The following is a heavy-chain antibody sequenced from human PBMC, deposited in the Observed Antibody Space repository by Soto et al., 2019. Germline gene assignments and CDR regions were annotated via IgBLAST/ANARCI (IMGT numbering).Heavy chain of an antibody. J-gene: IGHJ6*02. CDR3: AREDRDRATGLVPAAIDGMDV. V-gene: IGHV1-69*01. D-gene: IGHD2-2*01. Sequence: ASYAQKFQGRVTITADESTSTAYRELSSLRSDDTAVYYCAREDRDRATGLVPAAIDGMDVWGQGTTVTVSS. CDR2: A.